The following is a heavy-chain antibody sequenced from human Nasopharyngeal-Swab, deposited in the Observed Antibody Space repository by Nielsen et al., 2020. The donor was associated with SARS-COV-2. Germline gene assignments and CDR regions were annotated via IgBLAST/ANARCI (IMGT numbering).Heavy chain of an antibody. V-gene: IGHV1-69*13. CDR3: ARDGGDYYDSSGYESVDP. J-gene: IGHJ5*02. CDR1: GGTFSSYA. D-gene: IGHD3-22*01. CDR2: IIPIFGTA. Sequence: SVKVSCKASGGTFSSYAISWVRQAPGQGLEWTGGIIPIFGTANYAQKFQGRVTITADESTSTAYMELSSLRSEDTAVYYCARDGGDYYDSSGYESVDPWGQGTLVTVSS.